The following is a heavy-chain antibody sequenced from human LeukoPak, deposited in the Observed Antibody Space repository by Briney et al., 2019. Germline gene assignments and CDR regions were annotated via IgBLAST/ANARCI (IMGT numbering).Heavy chain of an antibody. J-gene: IGHJ6*02. CDR3: ARDRGVVYYYGMDV. D-gene: IGHD2-21*01. CDR1: GFTFSSYA. V-gene: IGHV3-30-3*01. Sequence: GGSLRLSCAASGFTFSSYAMHWVRQAPGKGLEWVAVISYDGSNKYYADSVKGRFTISRDNSKNTPYLQMNSLRAEDTAVYYCARDRGVVYYYGMDVWGQGTTVTVSS. CDR2: ISYDGSNK.